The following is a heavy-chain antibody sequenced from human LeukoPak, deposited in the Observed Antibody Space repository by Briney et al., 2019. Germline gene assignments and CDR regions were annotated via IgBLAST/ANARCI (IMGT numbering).Heavy chain of an antibody. CDR2: ISAYNDNT. J-gene: IGHJ4*02. CDR1: GYTFTTYG. CDR3: GRSTYSSSSSLFDY. V-gene: IGHV1-18*01. Sequence: ASVKVSCKASGYTFTTYGISWVRQAPGQGLEWIAWISAYNDNTNYAQNLQGRFTITTDTSTTTTYMELRSLGSDDTGFYYCGRSTYSSSSSLFDYWGQGTLVTVSS. D-gene: IGHD6-6*01.